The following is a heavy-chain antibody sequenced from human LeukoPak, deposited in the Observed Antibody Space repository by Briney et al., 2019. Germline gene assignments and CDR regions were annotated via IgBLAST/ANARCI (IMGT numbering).Heavy chain of an antibody. CDR2: ISGSGGST. D-gene: IGHD4-17*01. CDR3: AKAEVGYGENY. V-gene: IGHV3-23*01. Sequence: GGSLRLSCAASGFTFSNYAMSWVRQAPGKGLEWVSAISGSGGSTYYADSVKGRFTISRDNSKNTLYLQMNSLRAEDTAVYYCAKAEVGYGENYWGQGTLVTVSS. J-gene: IGHJ4*02. CDR1: GFTFSNYA.